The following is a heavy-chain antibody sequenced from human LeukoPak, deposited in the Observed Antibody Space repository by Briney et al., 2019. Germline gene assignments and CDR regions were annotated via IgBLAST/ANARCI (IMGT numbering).Heavy chain of an antibody. CDR1: GLTFRTSL. CDR2: INPDESIR. Sequence: RGSLRLSSAPFGLTFRTSLMHWVRQAPRKGLAWVGRINPDESIRTYANSVQGRVTISRDTAKDTLFLQTNSLRAEDTAVYYCAREARVGGALQYWGQGTPVTVSS. J-gene: IGHJ4*02. V-gene: IGHV3-74*03. D-gene: IGHD1-26*01. CDR3: AREARVGGALQY.